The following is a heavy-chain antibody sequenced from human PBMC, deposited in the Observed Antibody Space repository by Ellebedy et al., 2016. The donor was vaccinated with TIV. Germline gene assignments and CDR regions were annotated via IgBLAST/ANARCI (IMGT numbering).Heavy chain of an antibody. CDR3: ATSLSGLRRGFDY. CDR2: FDPEDGET. J-gene: IGHJ4*02. D-gene: IGHD6-19*01. CDR1: GYTLTELS. Sequence: ASVQVSCKVSGYTLTELSMHWVRQAPGKGLEWMGGFDPEDGETIYEQKFQGRVTMTEDTSTDTAYMELSSLRSEDTAVYYCATSLSGLRRGFDYWGQGTLVTVSS. V-gene: IGHV1-24*01.